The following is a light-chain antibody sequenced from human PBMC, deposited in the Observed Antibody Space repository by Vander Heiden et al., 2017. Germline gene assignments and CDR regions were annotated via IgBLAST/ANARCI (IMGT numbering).Light chain of an antibody. CDR1: SIRDKA. CDR3: QVWDSDSDHYV. V-gene: IGLV3-21*02. J-gene: IGLJ1*01. Sequence: SSVLTQPPSVSVSPGQTATITCGGNSIRDKAVHWYQQRPGQAPVLVVYDDGARPSGIPARFSGSNSGNTAILTIGRVEAGDEADYYCQVWDSDSDHYVFGPGTTVTVL. CDR2: DDG.